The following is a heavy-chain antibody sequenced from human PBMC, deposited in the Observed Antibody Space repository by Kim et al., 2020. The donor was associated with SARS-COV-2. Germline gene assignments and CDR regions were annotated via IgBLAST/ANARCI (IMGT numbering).Heavy chain of an antibody. Sequence: SQTLSLTCAISGDSVSSNSAAWNWIRQSPSRGLEWLGRAYYRSKWYQDYVLSVNSRITIIPDTSKNQFSLQLNSVTPEDTAVYYCARTHGSDTTFDYWGQGTLVTVSS. D-gene: IGHD1-26*01. V-gene: IGHV6-1*01. J-gene: IGHJ4*02. CDR1: GDSVSSNSAA. CDR2: AYYRSKWYQ. CDR3: ARTHGSDTTFDY.